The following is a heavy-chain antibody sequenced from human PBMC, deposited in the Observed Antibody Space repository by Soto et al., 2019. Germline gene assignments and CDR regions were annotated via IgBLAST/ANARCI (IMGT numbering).Heavy chain of an antibody. J-gene: IGHJ6*02. V-gene: IGHV1-69*13. D-gene: IGHD3-3*01. CDR2: IIPIFGTA. CDR1: GGTFSSYA. CDR3: ASSKVFWSGYYMYYYYGMDV. Sequence: SVKVSCKASGGTFSSYAISWVRQAPGQGLEWMGGIIPIFGTANYAQKFQGRVTITADESTSTAYMELSSLRSEDTAVYYCASSKVFWSGYYMYYYYGMDVWGQGTTVIVSS.